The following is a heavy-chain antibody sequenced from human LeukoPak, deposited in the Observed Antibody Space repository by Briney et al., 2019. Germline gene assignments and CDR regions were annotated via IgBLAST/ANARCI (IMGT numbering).Heavy chain of an antibody. Sequence: GGSLRLSCAASGXTFSSYAVSWVRQAPGEGLEWVSSITTSGGSTYYADSVKGRFTISRDNAKNTLYLQMNSLRAEDTAVYYCAKDHYVSGRYDAFDIWGQGTMVTVSS. CDR2: ITTSGGST. V-gene: IGHV3-23*01. J-gene: IGHJ3*02. CDR1: GXTFSSYA. CDR3: AKDHYVSGRYDAFDI. D-gene: IGHD3-10*01.